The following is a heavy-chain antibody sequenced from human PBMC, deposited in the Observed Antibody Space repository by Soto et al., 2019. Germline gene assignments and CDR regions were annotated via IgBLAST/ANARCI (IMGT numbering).Heavy chain of an antibody. CDR2: ITSSGSYV. CDR1: GFTFSRNT. CDR3: VKDEGIEAMDV. Sequence: GGSLRLSCVTSGFTFSRNTMNWVRQAPGKGLEWVASITSSGSYVYYADSVKGRFSASRDNAKNSLSLQMDSLRPDDTAIYFCVKDEGIEAMDVWGQGTMVTVSS. D-gene: IGHD3-3*02. J-gene: IGHJ6*02. V-gene: IGHV3-21*01.